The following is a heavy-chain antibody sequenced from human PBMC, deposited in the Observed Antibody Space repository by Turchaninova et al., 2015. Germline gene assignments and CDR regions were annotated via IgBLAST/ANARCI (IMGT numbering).Heavy chain of an antibody. D-gene: IGHD3-9*01. V-gene: IGHV4-34*02. CDR3: ATGPDSAKTGY. Sequence: QVQVQQWGAGLLKPSETLSLTCAVYSGSFSDYHWGWIRQPPGKELGWIGEVNHGGNTIYTPSLRSRVTMSIDTSKNQFSLKLNSVTAADTAVYYCATGPDSAKTGYWGQGTLVTVSS. CDR2: VNHGGNT. J-gene: IGHJ4*02. CDR1: SGSFSDYH.